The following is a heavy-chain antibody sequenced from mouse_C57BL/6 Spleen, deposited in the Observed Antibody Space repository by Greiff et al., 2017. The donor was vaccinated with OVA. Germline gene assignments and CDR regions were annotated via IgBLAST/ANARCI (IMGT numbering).Heavy chain of an antibody. CDR3: ARYGNYLYAMDY. J-gene: IGHJ4*01. CDR2: IYPGDGDT. V-gene: IGHV1-80*01. CDR1: GYAFSSYW. Sequence: VQLQQSGAELVKPGASVKISCKASGYAFSSYWMNWVKQRPGKGLEWIGQIYPGDGDTNYNGKFKGKASLTADKSSSTAYMQLSSLTSEDSAVYFCARYGNYLYAMDYWGQGTSVTVSS. D-gene: IGHD2-1*01.